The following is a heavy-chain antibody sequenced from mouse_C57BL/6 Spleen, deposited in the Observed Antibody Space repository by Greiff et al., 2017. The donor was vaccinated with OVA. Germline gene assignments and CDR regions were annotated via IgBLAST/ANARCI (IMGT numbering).Heavy chain of an antibody. CDR1: GYAFSSSW. Sequence: QVQLQQSGPELVKPGASVKISCKASGYAFSSSWMNWVKQRPGKGLEGIGRIYPGDGDTTYNGKFKGKATLTADKSSSTAYMQLSSLTSEDSAVYFCAIYYSNYFYYFDYWGQGTTLTVSS. D-gene: IGHD2-5*01. CDR2: IYPGDGDT. V-gene: IGHV1-82*01. CDR3: AIYYSNYFYYFDY. J-gene: IGHJ2*01.